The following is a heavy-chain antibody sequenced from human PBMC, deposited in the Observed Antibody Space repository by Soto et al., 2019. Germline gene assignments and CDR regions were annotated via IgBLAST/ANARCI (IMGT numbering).Heavy chain of an antibody. Sequence: QVQLQESCPGLVKPSQTLSLTCTVSGGSISSGGYYWSWIRQHPGKGLEWIGYIYYCGSTYYNPSLKSRVTISVDTSKNQFSLKLSSVTAADTAVYYCARVRSGDGYNYALDYWGQGTLVTVSS. CDR3: ARVRSGDGYNYALDY. V-gene: IGHV4-31*03. J-gene: IGHJ4*02. CDR2: IYYCGST. D-gene: IGHD5-12*01. CDR1: GGSISSGGYY.